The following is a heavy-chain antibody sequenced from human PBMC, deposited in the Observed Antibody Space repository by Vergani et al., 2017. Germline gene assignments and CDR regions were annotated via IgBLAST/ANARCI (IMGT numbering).Heavy chain of an antibody. Sequence: VQLLESGGGVVQPGRSLRLSCAASGFTFSSYGMHWVRQAPGKGLEWVAVISYDGSNKYYADSVKGRFTISRDNSKNTLYLQMNSLRAEDTAVYYCAKDHGDYGDSPDYWGQGTLVTVSS. V-gene: IGHV3-30*18. J-gene: IGHJ4*02. CDR3: AKDHGDYGDSPDY. CDR1: GFTFSSYG. CDR2: ISYDGSNK. D-gene: IGHD4-17*01.